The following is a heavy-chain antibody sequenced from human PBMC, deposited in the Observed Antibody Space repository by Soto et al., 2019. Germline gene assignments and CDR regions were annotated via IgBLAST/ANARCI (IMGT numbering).Heavy chain of an antibody. Sequence: PSETLSLTCTVSGGSVSSRSYYWSWIRQPPGKGLEWIGHMYYSGTTNYQPSLKSRVTISADTSQNQFSLKLSSVSAADTAVYYCERGLVFGVAIHLLESWGQGTLVTVYS. J-gene: IGHJ5*01. CDR2: MYYSGTT. CDR1: GGSVSSRSYY. CDR3: ERGLVFGVAIHLLES. D-gene: IGHD3-3*01. V-gene: IGHV4-61*01.